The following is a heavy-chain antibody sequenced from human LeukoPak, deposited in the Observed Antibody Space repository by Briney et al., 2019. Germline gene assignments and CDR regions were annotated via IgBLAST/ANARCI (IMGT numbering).Heavy chain of an antibody. CDR3: ARFTRSGYCSSTSCPWYMDV. V-gene: IGHV5-51*01. CDR2: IYPGDPDT. Sequence: GESLKISCKGSGYSFTSYWIGWVRQMPGKGLEWMGIIYPGDPDTRYSPSFQGQVTISADKSISTAYLQWSSLKASDTAMYYCARFTRSGYCSSTSCPWYMDVWGKGTTVTVSS. D-gene: IGHD2-2*01. CDR1: GYSFTSYW. J-gene: IGHJ6*03.